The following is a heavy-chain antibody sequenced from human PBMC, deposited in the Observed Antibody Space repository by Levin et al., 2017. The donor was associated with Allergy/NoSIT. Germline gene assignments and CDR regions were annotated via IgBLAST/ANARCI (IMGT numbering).Heavy chain of an antibody. CDR1: GFTFSSYA. D-gene: IGHD5-24*01. CDR2: ISGSGGST. V-gene: IGHV3-23*01. J-gene: IGHJ6*03. CDR3: AKDPVDGYYYYMDV. Sequence: GESLKISCAASGFTFSSYAMSWVRQAPGKGLEWVSAISGSGGSTYYADSVKGRFTISRDNSKNTLYLQMNSLRAEDTAVYYCAKDPVDGYYYYMDVWGKGTTVTVSS.